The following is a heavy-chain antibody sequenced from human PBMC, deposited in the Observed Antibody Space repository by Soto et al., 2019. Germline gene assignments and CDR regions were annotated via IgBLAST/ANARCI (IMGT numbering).Heavy chain of an antibody. D-gene: IGHD6-13*01. CDR3: AREPQGIAAALDY. CDR2: ISSSGSTI. J-gene: IGHJ4*02. Sequence: GGSLRLSCAASGFTFSSYEMNWVRQAPGKGLEWVSYISSSGSTIYYADSVKGRFTISRDDAEKSLYLQMNSLRAEDTALYYCAREPQGIAAALDYWGQGTLVTVSS. CDR1: GFTFSSYE. V-gene: IGHV3-48*03.